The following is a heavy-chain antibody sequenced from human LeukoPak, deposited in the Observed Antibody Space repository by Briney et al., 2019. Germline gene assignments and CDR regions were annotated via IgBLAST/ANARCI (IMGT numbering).Heavy chain of an antibody. D-gene: IGHD3-22*01. J-gene: IGHJ6*03. Sequence: PSETLSLTCAVYGGSFSGYYWSWIRQPPGKGLEWIGEINHSGSTNYNPSLKSRVTISVDTSKNQFSLKLSSVTAADTAVYYCARGVRYYYDSSGYKEHYYYYMDVWGKGTTVTVSS. CDR2: INHSGST. CDR3: ARGVRYYYDSSGYKEHYYYYMDV. CDR1: GGSFSGYY. V-gene: IGHV4-34*01.